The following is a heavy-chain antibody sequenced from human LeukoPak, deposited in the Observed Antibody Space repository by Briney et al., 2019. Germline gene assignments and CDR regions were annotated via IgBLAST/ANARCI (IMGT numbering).Heavy chain of an antibody. CDR2: IIPIFGTA. D-gene: IGHD4-11*01. Sequence: SVKVSCKASGGTFSSYAISWVRQASGQGREWMGGIIPIFGTANYAQKFQGRVTITADKSTSTAYMELSSLRSEDTAVYYCADASTVDAFDIWGQGTMVTVSS. V-gene: IGHV1-69*06. CDR1: GGTFSSYA. CDR3: ADASTVDAFDI. J-gene: IGHJ3*02.